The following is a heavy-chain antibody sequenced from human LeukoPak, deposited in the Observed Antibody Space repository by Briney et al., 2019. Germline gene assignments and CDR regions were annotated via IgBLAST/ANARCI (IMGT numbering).Heavy chain of an antibody. CDR1: GGSISSSNYF. Sequence: SETLSLTCTVSGGSISSSNYFWGWIRQPPGKGLEWIGSIYYSGSTSYNSSLKSRVAISVDTSTNQFSLKLSSVTAADTAVYYCASSSRGAFDIWGQGTMVTVSS. J-gene: IGHJ3*02. CDR3: ASSSRGAFDI. CDR2: IYYSGST. V-gene: IGHV4-39*01.